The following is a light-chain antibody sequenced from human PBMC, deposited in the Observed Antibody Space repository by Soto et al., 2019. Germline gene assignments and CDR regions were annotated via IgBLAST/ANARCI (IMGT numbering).Light chain of an antibody. CDR1: SSNIGSNI. CDR3: AAWDDSLNGHV. V-gene: IGLV1-44*01. Sequence: QSVLTQPPSASGTPGQRVTISCSGSSSNIGSNIVNWYQQVPGTAPKLLIYSNSQRPSGVPDRFSGSKSGTSASLAISGLQSEDEAAYFCAAWDDSLNGHVFGTGTKLTVL. CDR2: SNS. J-gene: IGLJ1*01.